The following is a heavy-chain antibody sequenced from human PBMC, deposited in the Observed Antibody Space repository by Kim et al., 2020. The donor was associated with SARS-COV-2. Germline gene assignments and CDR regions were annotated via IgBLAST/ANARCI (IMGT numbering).Heavy chain of an antibody. Sequence: SVKVSCKASGGTFSSYAISWVRQAPGQGLEWMGGIIPIFGTANYAPKFQGRVTITADESTSTAYMELSSLRSEDTAVYYCASDNAYYYDSSGYSSNYYGKDVWGQETTLTVSS. V-gene: IGHV1-69*13. CDR3: ASDNAYYYDSSGYSSNYYGKDV. CDR2: IIPIFGTA. J-gene: IGHJ6*02. CDR1: GGTFSSYA. D-gene: IGHD3-22*01.